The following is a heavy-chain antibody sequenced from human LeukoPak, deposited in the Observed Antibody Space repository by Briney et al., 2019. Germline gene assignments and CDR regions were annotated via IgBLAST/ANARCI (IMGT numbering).Heavy chain of an antibody. CDR2: IYYSGST. Sequence: SETLSLTCTVSGDPIGRSTSYWGWIRQPPGKGLEWIGNIYYSGSTSYNPSLKSRVTISVDTSKNQFSLRLTSVTAADTAVYYCARRPSGFDMWGQGTMVTVSS. J-gene: IGHJ3*02. D-gene: IGHD3-3*01. CDR3: ARRPSGFDM. V-gene: IGHV4-39*01. CDR1: GDPIGRSTSY.